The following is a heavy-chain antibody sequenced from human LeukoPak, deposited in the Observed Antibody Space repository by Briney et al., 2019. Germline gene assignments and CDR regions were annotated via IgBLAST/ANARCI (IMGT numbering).Heavy chain of an antibody. Sequence: VKVSCKASGGTFRSYAISWARQAPGQRLEWMGGITPIFGTANYAQKFQGRVTITTDESTSRAYMELSSLRSEDTAVYYCARAEYCISTSCYLGVGWFDPWGQGTLVTVSS. CDR3: ARAEYCISTSCYLGVGWFDP. V-gene: IGHV1-69*05. CDR1: GGTFRSYA. J-gene: IGHJ5*02. D-gene: IGHD2-2*01. CDR2: ITPIFGTA.